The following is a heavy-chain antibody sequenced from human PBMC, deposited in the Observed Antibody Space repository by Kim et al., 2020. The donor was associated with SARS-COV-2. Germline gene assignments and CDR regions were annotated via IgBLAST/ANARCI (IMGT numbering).Heavy chain of an antibody. J-gene: IGHJ3*02. D-gene: IGHD4-17*01. CDR3: AKDRWYGDYEGAFDI. V-gene: IGHV3-30*02. Sequence: DSVKGRFTISRDNSKNTLYLQMNSLRAEDTAVYYCAKDRWYGDYEGAFDIWGQGTMVTVSS.